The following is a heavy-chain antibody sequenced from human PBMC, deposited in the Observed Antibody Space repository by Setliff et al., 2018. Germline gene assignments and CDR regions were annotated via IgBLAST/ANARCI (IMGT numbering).Heavy chain of an antibody. V-gene: IGHV4-4*08. J-gene: IGHJ6*03. CDR3: ARLIGYSYGYYYHYVDV. D-gene: IGHD5-18*01. CDR1: GASISSHA. Sequence: PSETLSLTCNVSGASISSHAWSWIRQPPGKRLEYIGYLYTSGSTNYNPSLKSRVTMSVDTSKNQLSLKLTFVTAADTATYYCARLIGYSYGYYYHYVDVWGKGTTVTVSS. CDR2: LYTSGST.